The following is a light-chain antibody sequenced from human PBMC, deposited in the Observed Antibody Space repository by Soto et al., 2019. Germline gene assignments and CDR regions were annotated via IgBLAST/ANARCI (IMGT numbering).Light chain of an antibody. J-gene: IGLJ2*01. CDR3: GTWDSSLTAVV. V-gene: IGLV1-51*01. CDR2: DND. Sequence: QSVLTQPPSVSAAPGQKVTISCSGSSSNIGNNYVSWYQHLPGTAPKLLIYDNDRRPSGIPDRFSGSKSGTSATLGITGLQTGYEADYYCGTWDSSLTAVVFGGGTKLTAL. CDR1: SSNIGNNY.